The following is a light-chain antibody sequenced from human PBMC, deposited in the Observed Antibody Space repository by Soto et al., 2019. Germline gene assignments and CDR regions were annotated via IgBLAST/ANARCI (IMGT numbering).Light chain of an antibody. CDR1: SSNIGSNT. J-gene: IGLJ1*01. CDR3: AAWDDSLNGYV. V-gene: IGLV1-44*01. CDR2: TNN. Sequence: QSVLTQPPSASGTPGQRVTISCSGSSSNIGSNTVNWYQQLPGTAPKLLIFTNNQRPSGVPDRFSGSKSGTSGSLAISGLQSEDAADYYCAAWDDSLNGYVFGAGTKATVL.